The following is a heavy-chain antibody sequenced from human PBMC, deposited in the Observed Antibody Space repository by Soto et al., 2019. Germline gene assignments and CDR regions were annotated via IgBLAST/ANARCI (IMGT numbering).Heavy chain of an antibody. V-gene: IGHV1-18*01. CDR1: GYTFANYG. Sequence: QVQLVQSGGEVKKPWSSVKVSCKASGYTFANYGINWVLQSPGQGLDCLGWISAYNGNSKYAQKLQDRVTMTTDTSTNTAHMELRSLRSDDTAVHYCARDGSAYQPGSNWFDPWGQGTLVTVSS. CDR2: ISAYNGNS. D-gene: IGHD3-10*01. CDR3: ARDGSAYQPGSNWFDP. J-gene: IGHJ5*02.